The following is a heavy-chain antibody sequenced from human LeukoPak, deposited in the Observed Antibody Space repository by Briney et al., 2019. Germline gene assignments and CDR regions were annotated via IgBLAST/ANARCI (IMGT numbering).Heavy chain of an antibody. CDR1: GGSFSGYY. D-gene: IGHD3-10*01. CDR3: ARDHRSGSYYNRQGRFDP. Sequence: SETLSLTCAVYGGSFSGYYWSWIRQPPGKGLEWIGEINHSGSTNYNPSLKSRVTISVDTSKNQFFLKLSSVTAADTAVYYCARDHRSGSYYNRQGRFDPWGQGTLVTVSS. V-gene: IGHV4-34*01. CDR2: INHSGST. J-gene: IGHJ5*02.